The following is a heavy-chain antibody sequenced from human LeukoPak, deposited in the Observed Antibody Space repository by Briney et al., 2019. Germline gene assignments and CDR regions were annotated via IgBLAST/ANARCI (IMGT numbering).Heavy chain of an antibody. V-gene: IGHV4-59*08. Sequence: SETLSLTCTVSGGSIGTYYWSWIRQSPGKALEWIGYIYVTGSTRYNPYLQSRVTISVDTSRNQFFLKMSSVTAADTAVYYCARHIGGGIEDMDVWGKGTKVTVSS. D-gene: IGHD3-16*02. J-gene: IGHJ6*03. CDR1: GGSIGTYY. CDR3: ARHIGGGIEDMDV. CDR2: IYVTGST.